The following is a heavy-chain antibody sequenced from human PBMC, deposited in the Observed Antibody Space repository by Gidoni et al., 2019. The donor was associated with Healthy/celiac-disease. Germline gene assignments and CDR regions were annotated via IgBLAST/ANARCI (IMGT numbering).Heavy chain of an antibody. CDR2: ISSSSSYI. D-gene: IGHD1-7*01. Sequence: EVQLVESGGGLVKPGGSLILSCAASGFTFSSYSMNWVRQAPGKGLEWVSSISSSSSYIYYADSVKGRFTISRDNAKNSLYLQMNSLRAEDTAVYYCARVSPPVTGVAELYYYYYYGMDVWGQGTTVTVSS. CDR1: GFTFSSYS. V-gene: IGHV3-21*01. J-gene: IGHJ6*02. CDR3: ARVSPPVTGVAELYYYYYYGMDV.